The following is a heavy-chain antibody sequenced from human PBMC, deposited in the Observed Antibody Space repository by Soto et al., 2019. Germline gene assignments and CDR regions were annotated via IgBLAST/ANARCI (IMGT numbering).Heavy chain of an antibody. V-gene: IGHV1-3*01. D-gene: IGHD2-21*01. Sequence: ASVKVSCKASGYTFTGSAIHWVRQAPGQSLEWLGWIAPGNGNTKYSQNFQGRVSITRDTSATTAYMELSSLRSEDTAVYYCAKGSRMWTPDYWGQGTLVTVSS. CDR1: GYTFTGSA. CDR3: AKGSRMWTPDY. CDR2: IAPGNGNT. J-gene: IGHJ4*02.